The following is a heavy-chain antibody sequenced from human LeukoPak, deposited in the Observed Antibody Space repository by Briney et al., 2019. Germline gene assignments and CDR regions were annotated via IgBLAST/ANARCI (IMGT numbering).Heavy chain of an antibody. Sequence: SETLSLTCAVYGGSFSGYYWSWIRPPPGKGLEWSGYIYNSRSTNYNPSLKSRVTISADTSKNQISLKLSCVTAADTAVYYCATDGVGKPFDYWRQGTLVTVSS. CDR3: ATDGVGKPFDY. J-gene: IGHJ4*02. V-gene: IGHV4-59*01. D-gene: IGHD4-23*01. CDR1: GGSFSGYY. CDR2: IYNSRST.